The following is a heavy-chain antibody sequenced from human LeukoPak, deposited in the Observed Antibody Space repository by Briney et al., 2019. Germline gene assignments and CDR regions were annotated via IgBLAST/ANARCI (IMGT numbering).Heavy chain of an antibody. Sequence: SETLSLTCTVSGYSISSGYYWGWIRQPPGKGLEWTGSIDHSGSTYYNPSLKSRITISVDTSKNQFSLKLSSVTAADTAVYYCARDSALARAVMFDYWGQGTLVAVSS. D-gene: IGHD6-19*01. CDR2: IDHSGST. J-gene: IGHJ4*02. CDR1: GYSISSGYY. V-gene: IGHV4-38-2*02. CDR3: ARDSALARAVMFDY.